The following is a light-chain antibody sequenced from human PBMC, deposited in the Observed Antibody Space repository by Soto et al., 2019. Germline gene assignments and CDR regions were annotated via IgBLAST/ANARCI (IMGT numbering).Light chain of an antibody. Sequence: EIELTQSPGTLSLSPGERATLSCRASQSVSSSYLAWYQQKPGQAPRLLIYGASSRATGIPDRFSGSGSGTDFTLTISRLEPEDFAVYYCQQYGSSPQTFGQGTKLDIK. CDR3: QQYGSSPQT. V-gene: IGKV3-20*01. J-gene: IGKJ2*01. CDR2: GAS. CDR1: QSVSSSY.